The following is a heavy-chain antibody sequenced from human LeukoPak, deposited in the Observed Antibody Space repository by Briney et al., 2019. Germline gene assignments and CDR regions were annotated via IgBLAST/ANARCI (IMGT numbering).Heavy chain of an antibody. CDR2: INHSGST. J-gene: IGHJ6*03. Sequence: SETLSLTCAVYGGSFSGYYWSWIRQPPGKGLEWIGEINHSGSTNYNPSLKSRVTISVDTSKNQFSLKLSSVTAADTAVYYCARVVVAVALGYYYYYMDVWGKGTTVTVSS. CDR3: ARVVVAVALGYYYYYMDV. CDR1: GGSFSGYY. V-gene: IGHV4-34*01. D-gene: IGHD6-19*01.